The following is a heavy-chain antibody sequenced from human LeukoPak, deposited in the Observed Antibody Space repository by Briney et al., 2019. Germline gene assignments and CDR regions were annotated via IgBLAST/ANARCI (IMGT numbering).Heavy chain of an antibody. J-gene: IGHJ5*02. V-gene: IGHV1-2*02. CDR1: GYTFTGYY. D-gene: IGHD2-2*01. Sequence: GASVKVSCKASGYTFTGYYMHWVRQAPGQGLEWMGWINPNSGGTNYAQKFQGRVTMTRDTSISTAYMELSRLRSDGTAVYYCARDRGSDIVVVPGWFDPWGQGTLVTVSS. CDR2: INPNSGGT. CDR3: ARDRGSDIVVVPGWFDP.